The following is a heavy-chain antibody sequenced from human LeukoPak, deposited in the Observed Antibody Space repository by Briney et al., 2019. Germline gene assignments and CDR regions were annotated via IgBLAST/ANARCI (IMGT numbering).Heavy chain of an antibody. Sequence: PGGSLRLSCAASGIPFSSYAMSWVRQAPVKGLEWVSAIVATGELTFYADAVKGRFTISRDHSKNTLYLQMNNLRADDTAVYFCAKEVAAARVGAFDVWGQGTMVTVSS. V-gene: IGHV3-23*01. CDR1: GIPFSSYA. CDR2: IVATGELT. CDR3: AKEVAAARVGAFDV. D-gene: IGHD6-13*01. J-gene: IGHJ3*01.